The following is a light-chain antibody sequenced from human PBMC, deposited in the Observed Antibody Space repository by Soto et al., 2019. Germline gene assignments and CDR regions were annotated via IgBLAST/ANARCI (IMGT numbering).Light chain of an antibody. CDR2: AAS. V-gene: IGKV1-39*01. CDR1: QGISAY. CDR3: QQSYSTTWT. J-gene: IGKJ1*01. Sequence: DIQMTQSPSSLSASVGDRVTITCRASQGISAYLNWYQQKPGKAPKLLIYAASSLQSGVPSRFSGSGSATDFTLTISSLQPEDFATYSCQQSYSTTWTFGQGT.